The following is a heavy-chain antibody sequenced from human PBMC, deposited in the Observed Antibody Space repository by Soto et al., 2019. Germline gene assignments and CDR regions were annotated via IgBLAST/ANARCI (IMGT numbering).Heavy chain of an antibody. CDR2: ISAYNSNT. J-gene: IGHJ4*02. CDR1: GYTFTNFG. Sequence: QVQLVQSGAEVKKPGASVKVSCKASGYTFTNFGISWVRQAPGQGLEWMGWISAYNSNTNYAQKFQGRVTRTTGKSTSTPYMEVRSLRFSDTAVYYSARGGTPIDYWGQGTLVTVSS. CDR3: ARGGTPIDY. V-gene: IGHV1-18*01. D-gene: IGHD3-16*01.